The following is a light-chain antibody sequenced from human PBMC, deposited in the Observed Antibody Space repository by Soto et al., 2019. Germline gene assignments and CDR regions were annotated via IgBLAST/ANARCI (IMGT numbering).Light chain of an antibody. CDR3: TSYTSSSTLF. V-gene: IGLV2-14*01. Sequence: QSVLTQPASVSGSPGQSITISCTGTSRDIGAYNYVSWYQQHPGKAPKLIIYEVKIRPSGISNRFSGSKSGNTASLTISGLQAEDEANYFCTSYTSSSTLFFGGGTQLTVL. CDR1: SRDIGAYNY. CDR2: EVK. J-gene: IGLJ2*01.